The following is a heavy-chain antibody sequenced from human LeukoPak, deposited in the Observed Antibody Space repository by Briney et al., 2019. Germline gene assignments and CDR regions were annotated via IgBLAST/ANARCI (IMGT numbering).Heavy chain of an antibody. J-gene: IGHJ4*02. V-gene: IGHV1-2*02. CDR2: INPNSGAT. CDR1: GYTFTGYY. CDR3: AREVSPWGSSFDY. D-gene: IGHD6-6*01. Sequence: APVKVSCKASGYTFTGYYMHWVRQAPGQGLEWMGWINPNSGATNYAQKFQGRVTMTRDTSISTAYMELSRLRSDDTAVYYCAREVSPWGSSFDYWGQGTLVTVSS.